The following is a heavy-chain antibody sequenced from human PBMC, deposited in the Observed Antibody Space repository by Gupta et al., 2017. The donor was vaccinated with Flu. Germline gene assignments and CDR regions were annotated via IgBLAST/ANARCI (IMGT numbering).Heavy chain of an antibody. J-gene: IGHJ5*02. D-gene: IGHD3-10*01. V-gene: IGHV1-18*01. CDR2: ISPYRGNT. Sequence: QVQLVQSGPEFKKPGASVKVSCKASGYRFRDYAISWVRQAPGQTFEWMGWISPYRGNTEYAQKVQDRVTMTTDTAATTAYMELRNLRPDDTAVYFCAREGVGREGDTWGQGTLVTVSS. CDR1: GYRFRDYA. CDR3: AREGVGREGDT.